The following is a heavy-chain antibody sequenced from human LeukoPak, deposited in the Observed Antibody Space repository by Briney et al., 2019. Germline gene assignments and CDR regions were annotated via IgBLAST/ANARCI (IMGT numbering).Heavy chain of an antibody. V-gene: IGHV3-30*01. Sequence: GGSLRLSCAASGFTFSSYAMHWVRQAPGKGLEWVAVISYDGSNKYYADSVKGRFTISRDNSKNTLYLQMNSLRAEDTAVYYCARTGSLGNRFDPWGQGTLVTVSS. CDR1: GFTFSSYA. J-gene: IGHJ5*02. CDR3: ARTGSLGNRFDP. CDR2: ISYDGSNK. D-gene: IGHD1-14*01.